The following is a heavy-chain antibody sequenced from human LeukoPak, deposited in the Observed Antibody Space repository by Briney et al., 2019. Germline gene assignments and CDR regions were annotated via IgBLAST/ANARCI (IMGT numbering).Heavy chain of an antibody. Sequence: SETLSHTCTVSGDSVTNDFFWGWVRQPPGKELEWIGSFCLGRDTYYRPSLKSRVTISVDTSKNQFSLNLNSVTAADTAVYYCARWASISREPGGFFDHWGQGTLVTVSS. CDR2: FCLGRDT. CDR3: ARWASISREPGGFFDH. V-gene: IGHV4-38-2*02. D-gene: IGHD1-14*01. J-gene: IGHJ4*02. CDR1: GDSVTNDFF.